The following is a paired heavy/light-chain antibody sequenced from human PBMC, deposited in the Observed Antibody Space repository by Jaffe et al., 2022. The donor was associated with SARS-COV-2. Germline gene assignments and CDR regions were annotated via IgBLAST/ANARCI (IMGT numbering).Heavy chain of an antibody. Sequence: EVQLVQSGAEVKKPGESLKISCTGSGYSFAIYWIGWVRQMPGKGLEWMGIIYPGDSNTRYSPSFQGQVTISADKSISTAYLQWSSLKVSDTAMYYCARLAYGDQYHFDFWGQGTLVTVSS. V-gene: IGHV5-51*01. CDR2: IYPGDSNT. CDR3: ARLAYGDQYHFDF. D-gene: IGHD4-17*01. CDR1: GYSFAIYW. J-gene: IGHJ4*02.
Light chain of an antibody. CDR2: NTN. CDR1: SGSVSTTYY. CDR3: VLYMGSGTRV. J-gene: IGLJ3*02. Sequence: QTVVTQEPSFSVSPGGTVTLTCGLSSGSVSTTYYPSWYQQTPGQAPRTLIYNTNTRSSGVPDRFSGSILGNKAALTITGAQADDECDYYCVLYMGSGTRVFGGGTKLTVL. V-gene: IGLV8-61*01.